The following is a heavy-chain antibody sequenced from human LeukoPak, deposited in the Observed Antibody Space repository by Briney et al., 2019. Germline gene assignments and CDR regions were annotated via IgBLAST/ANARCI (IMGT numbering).Heavy chain of an antibody. CDR2: INHSGST. CDR1: SGSISTSNYY. D-gene: IGHD3-3*01. Sequence: SETLSLTCTVSSGSISTSNYYWGWVRQPPGKGLEWIGEINHSGSTNYNPSLESRVTISVDTSKNQFSLKLSSVTAADTAVYYCARIRSRFPPSKISYNWFDPWGQGTLVTVSS. J-gene: IGHJ5*02. V-gene: IGHV4-39*07. CDR3: ARIRSRFPPSKISYNWFDP.